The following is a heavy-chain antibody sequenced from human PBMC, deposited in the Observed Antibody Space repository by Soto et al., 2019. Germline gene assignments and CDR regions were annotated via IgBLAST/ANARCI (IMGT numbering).Heavy chain of an antibody. J-gene: IGHJ4*02. Sequence: QVQLQESGPGLVKPSGTLSLTCAVSGVSISSNNWWSWVRQPPGKGLEWIGEMYHTGSTNYNPSLKSRVTISVDKSKNHLSLELNSVTAADTAVYYCARSSRYQYDSSEGNFDYWGQGTLVTVSS. CDR1: GVSISSNNW. D-gene: IGHD3-22*01. CDR3: ARSSRYQYDSSEGNFDY. V-gene: IGHV4-4*02. CDR2: MYHTGST.